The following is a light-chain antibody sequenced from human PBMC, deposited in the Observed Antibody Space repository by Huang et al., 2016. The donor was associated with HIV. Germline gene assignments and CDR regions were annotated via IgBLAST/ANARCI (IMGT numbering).Light chain of an antibody. Sequence: EIVLTQSPGTLSLSPGERATLSCRARQSVNNNFLAWYQQKPGQAPRLLIYGASSRATGVPDRFSGSWSGTDFTLTISRLEPEDFAVYYCHQYGDSRGTFGQGTKVEIK. CDR3: HQYGDSRGT. V-gene: IGKV3-20*01. CDR2: GAS. CDR1: QSVNNNF. J-gene: IGKJ1*01.